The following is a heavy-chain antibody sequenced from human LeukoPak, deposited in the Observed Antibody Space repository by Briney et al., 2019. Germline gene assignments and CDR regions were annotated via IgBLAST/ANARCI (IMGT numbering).Heavy chain of an antibody. CDR1: GYTFIVYG. CDR2: IGPDQGKIVT. Sequence: ASVKVSCKASGYTFIVYGVSWVRQAPGQRLEWMGWIGPDQGKIVTNYAKNLQGRVTMTTDSSTNTAYMELSSLRSEDTAVYYCARGRIGVNWNWFDPWGQGTLVTVSS. CDR3: ARGRIGVNWNWFDP. J-gene: IGHJ5*02. V-gene: IGHV1-18*01. D-gene: IGHD1-1*01.